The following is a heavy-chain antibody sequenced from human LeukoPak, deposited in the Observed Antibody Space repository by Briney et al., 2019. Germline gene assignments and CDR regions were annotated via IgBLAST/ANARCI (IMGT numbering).Heavy chain of an antibody. CDR2: INHSGST. D-gene: IGHD2-8*01. J-gene: IGHJ4*02. CDR1: GGSFSGYY. V-gene: IGHV4-34*01. CDR3: ACLLGMQRGGFDY. Sequence: PSETLSLTCAVYGGSFSGYYWSWIRQPPGKGLEWIGEINHSGSTNYNPSLKSRVTISVDTSKNQFSLKLSSVTAADTAVYYCACLLGMQRGGFDYWGQGTLVTVSS.